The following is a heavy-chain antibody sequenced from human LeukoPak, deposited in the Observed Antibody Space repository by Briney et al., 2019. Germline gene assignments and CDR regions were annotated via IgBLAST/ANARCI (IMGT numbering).Heavy chain of an antibody. D-gene: IGHD3-3*01. CDR2: ASGSGGST. CDR1: GFTFSSYA. J-gene: IGHJ6*03. V-gene: IGHV3-23*01. CDR3: VKSDHYDFWSGYYFYYMDV. Sequence: GGSLRLSCAASGFTFSSYAMSWVRQAPGQGLEWVSAASGSGGSTNYADSVKGRFTISRDNSKNTLYLQMNSLRAEDTAVYYCVKSDHYDFWSGYYFYYMDVWGKGTTVTVSS.